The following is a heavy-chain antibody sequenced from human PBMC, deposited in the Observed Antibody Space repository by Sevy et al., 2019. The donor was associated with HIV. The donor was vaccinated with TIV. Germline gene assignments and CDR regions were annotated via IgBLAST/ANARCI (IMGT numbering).Heavy chain of an antibody. V-gene: IGHV3-7*01. CDR1: GFTFSSYW. J-gene: IGHJ4*02. CDR2: IKQDGSEK. CDR3: ARVRGSGSYYGGYYFDY. Sequence: GGSLRLSCAASGFTFSSYWMSWVRQAPGKGLEWVANIKQDGSEKYYVHSVKGRFTISRDNAKNSLYLQMNSLRAEDTAVYYCARVRGSGSYYGGYYFDYWGQGTLVTVSS. D-gene: IGHD1-26*01.